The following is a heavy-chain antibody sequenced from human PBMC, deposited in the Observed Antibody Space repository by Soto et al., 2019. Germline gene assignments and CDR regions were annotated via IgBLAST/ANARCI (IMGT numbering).Heavy chain of an antibody. CDR1: GGTYSSYA. D-gene: IGHD3-10*01. CDR2: IIPVFETT. V-gene: IGHV1-69*01. J-gene: IGHJ4*02. CDR3: SLGYSSSWKNFFVY. Sequence: QVHVVQSGAEMKSLGSSVKVSCQASGGTYSSYAFNWVRQAPGQGLEWMGGIIPVFETTNLAQKFQGRVTLTADESTTTVYMELSRLRSEDAAVYFCSLGYSSSWKNFFVYWGQGTLVSVTS.